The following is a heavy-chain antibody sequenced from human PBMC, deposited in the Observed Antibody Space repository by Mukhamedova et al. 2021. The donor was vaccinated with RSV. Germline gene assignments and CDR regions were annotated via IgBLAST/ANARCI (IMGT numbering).Heavy chain of an antibody. V-gene: IGHV3-21*06. J-gene: IGHJ4*02. Sequence: SPGKRPEWVASISSSSTFIYHPDSVKGRFTISRDNAKNSLFLQMNNLRAEDTAVYYCARSYSSGWYFFDYWGQGTLVTCSS. CDR2: ISSSSTFI. CDR3: ARSYSSGWYFFDY. D-gene: IGHD6-19*01.